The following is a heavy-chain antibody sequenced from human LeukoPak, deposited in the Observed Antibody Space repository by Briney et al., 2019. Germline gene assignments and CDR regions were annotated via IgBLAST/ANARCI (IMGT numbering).Heavy chain of an antibody. D-gene: IGHD3-22*01. Sequence: SETLSLTCTVSGGSISSSSYYWGWIRQPPGKGLEWIGSIYYSGSTYYNPSLKSRVTISVDTSKNQFSLKLSSVTAADTAVYYCARRPAGGYYYDSSGPRWFDPWGQGTLVTVSS. CDR3: ARRPAGGYYYDSSGPRWFDP. CDR2: IYYSGST. J-gene: IGHJ5*02. V-gene: IGHV4-39*07. CDR1: GGSISSSSYY.